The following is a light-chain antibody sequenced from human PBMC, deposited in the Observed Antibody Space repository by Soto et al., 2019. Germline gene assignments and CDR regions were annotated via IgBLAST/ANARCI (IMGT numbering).Light chain of an antibody. CDR2: GAS. J-gene: IGKJ1*01. CDR3: QQYKKWPRT. Sequence: EIVMTQSPATLSVSPGERATLSCRASQSVSSNLAWYQQKVGQAPRLLIYGASARATGIPARFSGSGSGTEFTLTISSLQSEDFAVYYCQQYKKWPRTFGQGTKVEIK. V-gene: IGKV3-15*01. CDR1: QSVSSN.